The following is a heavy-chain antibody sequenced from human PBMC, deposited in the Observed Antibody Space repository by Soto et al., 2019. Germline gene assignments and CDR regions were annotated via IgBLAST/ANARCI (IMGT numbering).Heavy chain of an antibody. J-gene: IGHJ4*02. CDR3: ARDRLEGATYYFDY. CDR2: IYSGGST. CDR1: GFTVSSNY. D-gene: IGHD1-26*01. Sequence: EVQLVESGGGLVQPGGSLRLSCAASGFTVSSNYMSWVRQAPGKGLEWVSVIYSGGSTYYADSVKGRFTISRHNSKNTLYLQMNSLRAEDTAAYYCARDRLEGATYYFDYWGQGTLVTVSS. V-gene: IGHV3-53*04.